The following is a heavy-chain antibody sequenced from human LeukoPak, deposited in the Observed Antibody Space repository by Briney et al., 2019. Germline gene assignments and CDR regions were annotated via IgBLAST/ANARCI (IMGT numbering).Heavy chain of an antibody. Sequence: SVKVSCKASGGTFSSYAISWVRQAPGQGLEWMGGIIPIFGTANYAQKFQGRVTITADESTSTAYMELSSLRSEDTAVYYCASDYYDSSGYYSPSYWGQGTLVTASS. CDR2: IIPIFGTA. J-gene: IGHJ4*02. V-gene: IGHV1-69*13. CDR3: ASDYYDSSGYYSPSY. D-gene: IGHD3-22*01. CDR1: GGTFSSYA.